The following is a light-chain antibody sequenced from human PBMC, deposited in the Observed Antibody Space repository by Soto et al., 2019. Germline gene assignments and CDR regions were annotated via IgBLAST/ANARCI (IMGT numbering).Light chain of an antibody. V-gene: IGLV2-11*01. J-gene: IGLJ3*02. CDR2: AVS. CDR3: CSYTASDIWV. Sequence: QSALTQPRSVSGSPGHSVTISCTGTNSDVGGYNFVSWYHQLPGKAPKLMISAVSQRPSGVPDRFSGSKSGNTASLTISGLQADDEADYFCCSYTASDIWVFGGGTKLTVL. CDR1: NSDVGGYNF.